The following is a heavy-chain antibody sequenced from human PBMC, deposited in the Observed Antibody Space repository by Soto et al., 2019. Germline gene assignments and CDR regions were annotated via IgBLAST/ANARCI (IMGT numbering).Heavy chain of an antibody. Sequence: QVQLVQSGAEVKKPGASVKVSCKASGYTFTSYGISWVRQAPGQGLEWMGWISAYNGNTNYAQKLQGRVTMTTDTSQSTXYMELRSLRSDDTAVYYCARAGDMGYCSGGSCSDYWGQGTLVTVSS. D-gene: IGHD2-15*01. V-gene: IGHV1-18*01. CDR2: ISAYNGNT. J-gene: IGHJ4*02. CDR3: ARAGDMGYCSGGSCSDY. CDR1: GYTFTSYG.